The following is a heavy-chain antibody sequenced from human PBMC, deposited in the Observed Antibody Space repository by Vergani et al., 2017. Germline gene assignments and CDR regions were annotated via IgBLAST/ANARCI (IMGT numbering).Heavy chain of an antibody. D-gene: IGHD6-13*01. J-gene: IGHJ5*02. V-gene: IGHV4-30-4*08. CDR3: AGDTHSWQRADR. Sequence: QVQLQESGPGLVKPSQTLSLTCTVSGGSISSGDYYWNWIRQPPGKGLEWIGYIYYSENTYYNPSLKSRVAMSVDTSKNQFSLKVTSVTAADTAIYYCAGDTHSWQRADRWGQGLLVSVSS. CDR1: GGSISSGDYY. CDR2: IYYSENT.